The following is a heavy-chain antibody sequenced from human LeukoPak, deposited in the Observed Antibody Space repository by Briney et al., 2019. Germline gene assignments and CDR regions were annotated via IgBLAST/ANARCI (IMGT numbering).Heavy chain of an antibody. CDR2: INPNSGGT. J-gene: IGHJ4*02. CDR3: ARGQIAAVGSWYYDY. CDR1: GYTFTGYY. Sequence: ASVKVSCKASGYTFTGYYMHWVRQAPGQGLEWMGWINPNSGGTNYAQKFQGRVTMTRDTSISTAYMELSRLRFDDTAVYYCARGQIAAVGSWYYDYWGQGTLVTVSS. D-gene: IGHD6-13*01. V-gene: IGHV1-2*02.